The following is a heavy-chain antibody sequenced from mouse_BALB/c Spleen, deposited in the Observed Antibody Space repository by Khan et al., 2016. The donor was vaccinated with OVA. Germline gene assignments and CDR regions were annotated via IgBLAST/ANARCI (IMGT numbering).Heavy chain of an antibody. J-gene: IGHJ2*01. CDR2: IFPGNSDT. CDR3: ARNGFGSYEIWDY. D-gene: IGHD1-1*02. Sequence: VQLQQSGTVLARPGASVKMSCKASGYTFTNYWMHWVKQRPGQGLEWIGTIFPGNSDTNYNQKFTGKAKLTAVTSTSTAYMELSRLTNEDSAVYYCARNGFGSYEIWDYWGQGTTLTVSS. V-gene: IGHV1-5*01. CDR1: GYTFTNYW.